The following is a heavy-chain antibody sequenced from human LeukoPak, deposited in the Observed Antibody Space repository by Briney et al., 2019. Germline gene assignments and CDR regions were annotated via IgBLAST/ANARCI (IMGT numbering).Heavy chain of an antibody. D-gene: IGHD4-11*01. Sequence: SETLSLTCTVSGGSISSYYWSWIRQPAGKGLEWIGRIYTSGSTNYNPSLKGRITMSVDTSKNQFSLKLSSVTAADTAVYYCAREGPTPHYYYYYYGMDVWGQGTTVTVSS. J-gene: IGHJ6*02. CDR2: IYTSGST. V-gene: IGHV4-4*07. CDR1: GGSISSYY. CDR3: AREGPTPHYYYYYYGMDV.